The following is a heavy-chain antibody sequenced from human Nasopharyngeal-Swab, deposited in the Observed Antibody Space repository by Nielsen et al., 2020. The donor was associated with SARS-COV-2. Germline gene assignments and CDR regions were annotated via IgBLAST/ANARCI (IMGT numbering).Heavy chain of an antibody. Sequence: SETLSLTCTVSGGSIASGDSYWSWVRQPPGKGLEWIGNIYYSGSTSYSPSLKSRLTISVDTSKNQFSLNLSSVTAADTAVYFCARDVYDSSGGYYFDYWGQGAPVTVSS. CDR3: ARDVYDSSGGYYFDY. J-gene: IGHJ4*02. CDR2: IYYSGST. V-gene: IGHV4-30-4*01. CDR1: GGSIASGDSY. D-gene: IGHD3-22*01.